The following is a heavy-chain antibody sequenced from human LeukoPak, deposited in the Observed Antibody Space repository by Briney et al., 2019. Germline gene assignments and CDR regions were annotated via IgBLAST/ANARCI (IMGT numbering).Heavy chain of an antibody. V-gene: IGHV1-24*01. CDR3: AAERFLEWGDGY. J-gene: IGHJ4*02. D-gene: IGHD3-3*01. CDR2: FDPEDGET. CDR1: GYTLTELS. Sequence: ASVKVSCKVSGYTLTELSVHWVRQAPGKGLEWMGGFDPEDGETTYARKFQGRVTMTEDTSTDTAYMELSSLRSEDTAVYYCAAERFLEWGDGYWGQGTLVTVSS.